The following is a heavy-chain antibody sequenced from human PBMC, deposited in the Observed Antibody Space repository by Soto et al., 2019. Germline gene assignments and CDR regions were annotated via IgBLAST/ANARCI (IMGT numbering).Heavy chain of an antibody. CDR1: GGSFSGYY. Sequence: QVQLQQWGAGLLKPSETLSLTCAVYGGSFSGYYWSWIRQPPGKGLEWIGEINHSGSTNYNPSLKSRVTIPVDTSKNQFSLKLSSVTAADTAVYYCARGYSGSIFGFQHWGQGTLVTVSS. J-gene: IGHJ1*01. V-gene: IGHV4-34*01. CDR2: INHSGST. CDR3: ARGYSGSIFGFQH. D-gene: IGHD6-13*01.